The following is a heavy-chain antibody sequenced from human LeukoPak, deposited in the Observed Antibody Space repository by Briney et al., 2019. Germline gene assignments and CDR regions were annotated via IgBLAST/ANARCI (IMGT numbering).Heavy chain of an antibody. CDR1: GFTVSSNY. V-gene: IGHV3-66*01. CDR2: IYSGGST. CDR3: ARDLSFGSGSN. Sequence: GGSLRLSCAASGFTVSSNYMSWVRQAPGEGLEWVSVIYSGGSTYYADSVKGRFTISRDNSKNTLYLQMNSLRAEDTAVYHCARDLSFGSGSNWGQGTLVTVSS. D-gene: IGHD3-10*01. J-gene: IGHJ4*02.